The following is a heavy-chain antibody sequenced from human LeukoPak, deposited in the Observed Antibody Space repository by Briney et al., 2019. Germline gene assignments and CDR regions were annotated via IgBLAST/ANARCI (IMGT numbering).Heavy chain of an antibody. Sequence: ASVKVSCKASGYTFTDYYIHWVRQAPGQGLEWMGWINPNSGDTNYAQNFQGRVTMTRHPSISTAYMELSRLTSDDTAVYYCASSPSYIRYWGQGTLVTVSS. D-gene: IGHD1-14*01. CDR3: ASSPSYIRY. CDR1: GYTFTDYY. CDR2: INPNSGDT. J-gene: IGHJ4*02. V-gene: IGHV1-2*02.